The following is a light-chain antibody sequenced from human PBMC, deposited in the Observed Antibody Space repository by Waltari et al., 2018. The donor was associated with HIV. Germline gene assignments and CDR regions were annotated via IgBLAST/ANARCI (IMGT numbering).Light chain of an antibody. CDR2: SNN. CDR1: SSNIGSNT. CDR3: AAWDGSLNGRV. V-gene: IGLV1-44*01. J-gene: IGLJ3*02. Sequence: QSALTQPPSASGSPGQSVTISCSGSSSNIGSNTVNWYQQLPGTAPKLLLYSNNHRPSGVPDRFSGSKSGTSASLAISGLQSEDEADYYCAAWDGSLNGRVFGGGTKLTVL.